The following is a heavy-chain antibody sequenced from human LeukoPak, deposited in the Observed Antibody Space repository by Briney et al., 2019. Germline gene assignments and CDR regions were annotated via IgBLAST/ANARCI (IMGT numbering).Heavy chain of an antibody. V-gene: IGHV3-49*04. CDR1: GLIFGDHA. CDR2: IRSKAYGGTT. D-gene: IGHD2/OR15-2a*01. Sequence: GGSLRLSCFASGLIFGDHAMSRVRQAPGRGLDRVGFIRSKAYGGTTEYAASVEGRFTISRDDSRGISYLQMNSLKTEDTAFYYCTRGPILLWIHNGMDVWGQGTTVTVSS. CDR3: TRGPILLWIHNGMDV. J-gene: IGHJ6*02.